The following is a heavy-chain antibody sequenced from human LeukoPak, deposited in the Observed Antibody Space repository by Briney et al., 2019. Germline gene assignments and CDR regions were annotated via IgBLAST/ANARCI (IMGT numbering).Heavy chain of an antibody. D-gene: IGHD3-22*01. CDR2: IRGSGGRT. CDR1: GFTFSSYA. V-gene: IGHV3-23*01. CDR3: ASPIVVVTQPSDY. Sequence: GGSLRLSCAASGFTFSSYAMSWFRQAPGKGREGCAAIRGSGGRTYSANSVKGRFTIPRDNSKPTLYLQMTSLRPEDTAVYSCASPIVVVTQPSDYWGQGKLVTVSS. J-gene: IGHJ4*02.